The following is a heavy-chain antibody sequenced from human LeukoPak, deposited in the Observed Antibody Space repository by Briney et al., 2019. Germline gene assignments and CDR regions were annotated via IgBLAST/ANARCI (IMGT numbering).Heavy chain of an antibody. CDR2: IYSSGST. CDR1: GGSISSFY. D-gene: IGHD6-19*01. Sequence: PSETLSLTCTVSGGSISSFYWSWIRQPAGQGLEWIGRIYSSGSTNYNPSLKSRVTMSVDTSKNQFSLKLSSVTAADTAVYYCARDSVAGAWAEYFQHWGQGIRVTVSS. J-gene: IGHJ1*01. V-gene: IGHV4-4*07. CDR3: ARDSVAGAWAEYFQH.